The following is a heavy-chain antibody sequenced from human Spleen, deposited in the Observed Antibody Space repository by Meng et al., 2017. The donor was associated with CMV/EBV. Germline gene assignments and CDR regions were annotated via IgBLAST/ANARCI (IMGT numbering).Heavy chain of an antibody. D-gene: IGHD6-13*01. CDR3: ARGGLRYSSSWPFDY. Sequence: VQLQESGPVLVKPSETLSLTCTVSVGSISSYYWSWIRQPAGKGLEWIGRIYTSGSTNYNPSLKSRVTMSVDTSKNQFSLKLSSVTAADTAVYYCARGGLRYSSSWPFDYWGQGTLVTVSS. V-gene: IGHV4-4*07. CDR2: IYTSGST. J-gene: IGHJ4*02. CDR1: VGSISSYY.